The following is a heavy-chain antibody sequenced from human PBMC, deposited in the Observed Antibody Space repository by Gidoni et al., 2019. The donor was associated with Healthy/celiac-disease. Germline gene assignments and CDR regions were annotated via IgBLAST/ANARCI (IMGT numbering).Heavy chain of an antibody. Sequence: QVQLQESGPGLVKPSETLSLTCTVSGGSVSSGSYYWSWIRQPPGKGLEWIGYIYYSGSTNYNPSLKSRVTISVDTSKNQFSLKLSSVTAADTAVYYCAREGLRPMVRTSGFDPWGQGTLVTVSS. CDR3: AREGLRPMVRTSGFDP. CDR1: GGSVSSGSYY. CDR2: IYYSGST. D-gene: IGHD3-10*01. J-gene: IGHJ5*02. V-gene: IGHV4-61*01.